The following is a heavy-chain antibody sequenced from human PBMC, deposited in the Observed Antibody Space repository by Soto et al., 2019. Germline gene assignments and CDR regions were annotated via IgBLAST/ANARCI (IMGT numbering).Heavy chain of an antibody. V-gene: IGHV3-33*01. CDR2: IKNDGTAT. J-gene: IGHJ4*02. CDR3: VTDHFDRSGFSSHLDY. CDR1: GFTFSAYA. D-gene: IGHD3-22*01. Sequence: QVQLVESGGGVVRPGTSLRLSCAASGFTFSAYAMHWVRQAPGKGLEWVGIIKNDGTATYYADSAKGRLTISRDKSRNRLYLQMNSLRVEDTALYYCVTDHFDRSGFSSHLDYWGLGTLVTVSS.